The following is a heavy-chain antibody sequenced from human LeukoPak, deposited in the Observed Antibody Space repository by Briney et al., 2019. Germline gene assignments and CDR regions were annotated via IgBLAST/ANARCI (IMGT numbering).Heavy chain of an antibody. Sequence: SETLSLTCTVSGGSISSYYWSWIRQPPGKGLEWIGYIYYSGSTNYNPSLKSRVTISVDTSKNQFSLKLSSVTAADTAVYYCARGGASVGAPARYYYYYGMDVWGQGTTVTVSS. CDR3: ARGGASVGAPARYYYYYGMDV. J-gene: IGHJ6*02. CDR2: IYYSGST. CDR1: GGSISSYY. V-gene: IGHV4-59*01. D-gene: IGHD1-26*01.